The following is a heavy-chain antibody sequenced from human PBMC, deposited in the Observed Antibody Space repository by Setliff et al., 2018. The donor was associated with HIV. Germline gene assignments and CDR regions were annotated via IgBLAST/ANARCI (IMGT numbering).Heavy chain of an antibody. Sequence: ETLSLTCTVTGGPISNYYWSWIRQPPGKGLEWIGYISYTGTTKYNPSLKSRVTVSVETSKNQFSVRLSSVSAAATSVYFCAIHVARFDYDTGGYYVSHFDYWGHGTQVTVSS. CDR3: AIHVARFDYDTGGYYVSHFDY. J-gene: IGHJ4*01. D-gene: IGHD3-22*01. CDR2: ISYTGTT. V-gene: IGHV4-59*01. CDR1: GGPISNYY.